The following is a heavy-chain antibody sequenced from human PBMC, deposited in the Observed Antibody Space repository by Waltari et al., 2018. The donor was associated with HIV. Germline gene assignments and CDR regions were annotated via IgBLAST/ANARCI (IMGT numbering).Heavy chain of an antibody. V-gene: IGHV3-74*01. Sequence: VQLVESGGGSIKTGGSLRRSCTVPALGASNHWMDRVWHGPGKGLVWVARLNSDGSSRNYADAVKGRFVISRDNARNTVYLQLNRLRVEDTAMYFCARASHYIEFSTFDGDYYFDVWGRGTRVAVSS. CDR2: LNSDGSSR. CDR1: ALGASNHW. J-gene: IGHJ4*02. CDR3: ARASHYIEFSTFDGDYYFDV. D-gene: IGHD2-15*01.